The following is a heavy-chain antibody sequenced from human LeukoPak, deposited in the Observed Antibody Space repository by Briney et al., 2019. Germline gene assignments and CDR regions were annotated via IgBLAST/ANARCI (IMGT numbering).Heavy chain of an antibody. D-gene: IGHD6-19*01. J-gene: IGHJ4*02. CDR1: GYSFTTYW. CDR2: IYPGDSDT. CDR3: ALGMYRSGWRFDH. V-gene: IGHV5-51*01. Sequence: GESLKISCEGSGYSFTTYWIGWVRQMPGKGLEWMGIIYPGDSDTRYRPSFQGQVTISADKSISTAYLQWSSLKASETAMYYCALGMYRSGWRFDHWGQGTLVTVSS.